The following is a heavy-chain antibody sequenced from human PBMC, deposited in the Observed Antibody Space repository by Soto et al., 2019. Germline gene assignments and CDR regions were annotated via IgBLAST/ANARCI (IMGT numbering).Heavy chain of an antibody. CDR1: GGSISSSSYY. V-gene: IGHV4-39*01. Sequence: SETLSLTCTVSGGSISSSSYYWGWIRQPPGKGLEWIGSIYYSGSTYYDPSLKSRVTISVDTSKNQFSLKLSSVTAADTAVYYCARLDYETRDFDYWGQGTLVTVSS. D-gene: IGHD3-16*01. J-gene: IGHJ4*02. CDR2: IYYSGST. CDR3: ARLDYETRDFDY.